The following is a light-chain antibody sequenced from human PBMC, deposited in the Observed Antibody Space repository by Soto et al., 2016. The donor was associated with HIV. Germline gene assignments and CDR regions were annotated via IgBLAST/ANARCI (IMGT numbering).Light chain of an antibody. CDR2: LGS. CDR3: MQGTQ. Sequence: DIVMTQSPLSLAVTPGEAASISCRSSQSLLHSNGYTYLDWYLQKPGQSPQLLIYLGSNRASGVPDRFSGSGSGTEFTLKITRVEAEDVGVYYCMQGTQFGGGTRVDIK. V-gene: IGKV2-28*01. CDR1: QSLLHSNGYTY. J-gene: IGKJ4*02.